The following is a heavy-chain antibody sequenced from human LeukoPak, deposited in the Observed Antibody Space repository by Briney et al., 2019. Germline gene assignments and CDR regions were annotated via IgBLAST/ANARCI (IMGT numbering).Heavy chain of an antibody. D-gene: IGHD6-13*01. J-gene: IGHJ4*02. V-gene: IGHV3-30-3*01. CDR2: ISYDGSNK. CDR3: AREEAAAASLACNY. CDR1: GFTFSSYA. Sequence: GGSLRLSCAASGFTFSSYAMHWVRQAPGKGLEWVAVISYDGSNKYYADSVKGRFTISRDNSKNTLYLQMNSLRAEDTAVYYCAREEAAAASLACNYWGQGTLVTVSS.